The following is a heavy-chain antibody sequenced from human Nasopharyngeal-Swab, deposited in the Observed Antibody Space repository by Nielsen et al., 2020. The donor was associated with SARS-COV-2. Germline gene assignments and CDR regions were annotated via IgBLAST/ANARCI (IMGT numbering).Heavy chain of an antibody. CDR2: ISWNSGSI. CDR1: GFTFDDYA. CDR3: AITVAGRAEYFQH. D-gene: IGHD6-19*01. Sequence: SLKISCAASGFTFDDYAMHWVRQAPGKGLEWVSGISWNSGSIGYADSVKGRFTISRDNAKNSLYLQMNSLRAEDTALYYCAITVAGRAEYFQHWGPGTLVTVSS. V-gene: IGHV3-9*01. J-gene: IGHJ1*01.